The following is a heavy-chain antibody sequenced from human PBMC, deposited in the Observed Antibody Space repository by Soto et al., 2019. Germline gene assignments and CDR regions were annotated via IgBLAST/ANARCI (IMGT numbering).Heavy chain of an antibody. D-gene: IGHD5-18*01. CDR2: IYYSGGT. CDR3: AGHRKTAMVFES. CDR1: GDSSSSDY. V-gene: IGHV4-59*08. Sequence: QAQLQESGPGLVKPSETLSLTCSVSGDSSSSDYWSWIRQPPGKGLEWIGYIYYSGGTYYNPSLKSRVTISMDRSKRQVSLKLTSVSAADTAVYHRAGHRKTAMVFESWGQGTLVAVSS. J-gene: IGHJ4*02.